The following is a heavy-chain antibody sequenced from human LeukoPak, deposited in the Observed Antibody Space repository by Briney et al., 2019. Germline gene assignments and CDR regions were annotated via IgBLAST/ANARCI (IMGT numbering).Heavy chain of an antibody. CDR2: ISGSGSST. CDR1: GFTFSSYA. Sequence: GGSLRLSRAASGFTFSSYAMSWVRQAPGKGLEWVSPISGSGSSTYYADSVKGRFTISRDNSKNTLYLQMNSLRAEDTAVYYCAKGRELSFDALDYWGQGTLVTVSS. J-gene: IGHJ4*02. V-gene: IGHV3-23*01. D-gene: IGHD3-16*02. CDR3: AKGRELSFDALDY.